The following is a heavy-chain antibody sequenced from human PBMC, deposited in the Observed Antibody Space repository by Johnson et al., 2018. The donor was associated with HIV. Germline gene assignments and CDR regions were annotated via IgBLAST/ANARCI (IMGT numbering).Heavy chain of an antibody. CDR1: GFSFSSYA. J-gene: IGHJ3*02. CDR3: ARELRGPDAFDI. Sequence: VQLVESGGGLVQPGGSLRLSCAASGFSFSSYALHWVRQAPGKGLEWVAVVSYETTNKHYADSVKGRFTISRDNSKSTLILQMNGLKDEDTAIYYCARELRGPDAFDIWGQGTMVTVSS. CDR2: VSYETTNK. V-gene: IGHV3-30-3*01.